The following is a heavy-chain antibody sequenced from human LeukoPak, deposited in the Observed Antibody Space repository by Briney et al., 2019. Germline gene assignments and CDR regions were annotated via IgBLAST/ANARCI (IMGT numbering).Heavy chain of an antibody. CDR1: GYTFTSYA. V-gene: IGHV7-4-1*02. D-gene: IGHD5-24*01. CDR3: ARDRVEMATSDAFDI. Sequence: ASVKVSCKASGYTFTSYAMNWVRQAPGQGLEWMGWINTNTGNPTYAQGLTGRFVFSLDTSVSTAYLQISSLKAEDTAVYYCARDRVEMATSDAFDIWGQGTMVTVSS. CDR2: INTNTGNP. J-gene: IGHJ3*02.